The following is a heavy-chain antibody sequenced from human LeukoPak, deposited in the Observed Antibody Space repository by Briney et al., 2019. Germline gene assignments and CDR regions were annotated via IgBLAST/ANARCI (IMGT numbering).Heavy chain of an antibody. V-gene: IGHV3-7*01. CDR2: IRQDGSEK. Sequence: GGSLRLSCAASGFTFSSYWMSWVRQAPGKGLEWVANIRQDGSEKYYVDSVKGRFTISRDNAKNSLYLQMNSLRAEDTAVYYCARSPDYGDYVAPPDYWGQGTLVTVSS. D-gene: IGHD4-17*01. J-gene: IGHJ4*02. CDR3: ARSPDYGDYVAPPDY. CDR1: GFTFSSYW.